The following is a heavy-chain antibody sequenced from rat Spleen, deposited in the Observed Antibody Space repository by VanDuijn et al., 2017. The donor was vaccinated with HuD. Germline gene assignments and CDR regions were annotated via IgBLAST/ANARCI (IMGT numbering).Heavy chain of an antibody. CDR1: GFTFSDYN. D-gene: IGHD1-4*01. CDR2: ISYDGSST. V-gene: IGHV5-7*01. Sequence: EVQLVESGGGLVQPGRSLKLSCAASGFTFSDYNMAWVRQAPKKGLEWVATISYDGSSTYYRDSVKGRFTISRDNAKSTLYLQMDSLRSEDTATYYCARHETGYNYFDYWGQGVMVTVSS. CDR3: ARHETGYNYFDY. J-gene: IGHJ2*01.